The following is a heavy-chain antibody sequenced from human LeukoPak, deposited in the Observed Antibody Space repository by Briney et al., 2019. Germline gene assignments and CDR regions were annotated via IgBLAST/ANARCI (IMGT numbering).Heavy chain of an antibody. CDR1: VSRSTVYW. Sequence: GESLQISCKGSVSRSTVYWIAGVRQMPGKGLEWMGIIYPGDSDTRYSPSFQGQVTISADKSISTAYLQCSSLKASDTTLAYCLRRYWGILTGWPYYFDYWGQGTLVTVSS. CDR3: LRRYWGILTGWPYYFDY. V-gene: IGHV5-51*01. D-gene: IGHD3-9*01. J-gene: IGHJ4*02. CDR2: IYPGDSDT.